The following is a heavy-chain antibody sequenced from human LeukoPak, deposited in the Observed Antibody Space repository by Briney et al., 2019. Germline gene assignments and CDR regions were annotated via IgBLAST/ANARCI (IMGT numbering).Heavy chain of an antibody. CDR1: GGSISSSSYY. Sequence: SETLSLTCTVSGGSISSSSYYWGWIRQPPGKGLEWIGSTYYSGSTYYNPSLKSRVTISVDTSKNQFSLKLSSVTAADTAVYYCARQGAITMIVVVNPFDYWGQGTLVTVSS. D-gene: IGHD3-22*01. CDR3: ARQGAITMIVVVNPFDY. V-gene: IGHV4-39*01. J-gene: IGHJ4*02. CDR2: TYYSGST.